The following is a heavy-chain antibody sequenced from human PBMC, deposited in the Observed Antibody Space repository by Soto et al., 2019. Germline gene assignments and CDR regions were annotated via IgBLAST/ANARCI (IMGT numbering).Heavy chain of an antibody. Sequence: EVQLLGSGGGLVQPGGSLRLSCAASGLTFSTYAMSWVRQAPGKGLEWVSSISGNGANTYYTDSVKGRFIISRANSKNTLFLQVNGLSAEDRASYYCAKDRPNSDGSAGGNYKAGGDYWGQGTLVTVSS. CDR3: AKDRPNSDGSAGGNYKAGGDY. J-gene: IGHJ4*02. CDR2: ISGNGANT. D-gene: IGHD3-10*01. CDR1: GLTFSTYA. V-gene: IGHV3-23*01.